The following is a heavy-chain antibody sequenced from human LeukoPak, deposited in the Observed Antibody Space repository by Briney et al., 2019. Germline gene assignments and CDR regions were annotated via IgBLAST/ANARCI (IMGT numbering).Heavy chain of an antibody. CDR2: IYTSGST. CDR1: GGSISSGSYY. V-gene: IGHV4-61*02. CDR3: ARDVPGGSTSFDY. J-gene: IGHJ4*02. Sequence: TSETLSLTCTVSGGSISSGSYYWSWIRQPAGKGLEWIGRIYTSGSTNYNPSLKSRVTISVDTSKNQFSLKLSSVTAADTAVYYCARDVPGGSTSFDYWGQGTLVTVSS. D-gene: IGHD2-2*01.